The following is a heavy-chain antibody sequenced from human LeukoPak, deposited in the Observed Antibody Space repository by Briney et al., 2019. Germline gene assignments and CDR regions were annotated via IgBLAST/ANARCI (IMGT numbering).Heavy chain of an antibody. V-gene: IGHV1-69*13. CDR1: GGTFSSYA. CDR3: ARNPRSSYSGYDCLDY. D-gene: IGHD5-12*01. Sequence: SVKVSCKASGGTFSSYAISWVRQAPGQGLEWMGGIIPIFGTANYAQKFQGRVTITADESTSTAYMELSSLRSEDTAVYYCARNPRSSYSGYDCLDYWGQGTLVTVSS. J-gene: IGHJ4*02. CDR2: IIPIFGTA.